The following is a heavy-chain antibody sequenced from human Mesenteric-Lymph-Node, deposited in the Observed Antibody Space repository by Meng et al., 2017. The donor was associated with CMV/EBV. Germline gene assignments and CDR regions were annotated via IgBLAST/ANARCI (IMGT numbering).Heavy chain of an antibody. J-gene: IGHJ4*02. D-gene: IGHD3-10*01. CDR3: ARDHYGSGIGGNYFDY. CDR1: GFSFSSYG. V-gene: IGHV3-30*03. CDR2: ISYDGRNE. Sequence: GESLKISCAAAGFSFSSYGMHWVRQAPGKGLEWVAVISYDGRNEYLADSVKGRFTISRDNTKNSLYLQMNRLRAEDTAVYYCARDHYGSGIGGNYFDYWGQGTLVTVSS.